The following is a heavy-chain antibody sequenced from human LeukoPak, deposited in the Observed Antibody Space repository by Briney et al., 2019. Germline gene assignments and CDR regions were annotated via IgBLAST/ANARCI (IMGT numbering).Heavy chain of an antibody. CDR2: IDSSGSTI. J-gene: IGHJ4*02. V-gene: IGHV3-48*03. CDR1: GFTFSSYE. D-gene: IGHD5-18*01. Sequence: GGSLRLSCAASGFTFSSYEMNWVRQAPGKGLEWVSYIDSSGSTIYYADSVKGRFTISRDNAKNSLYLQMNRLRAEDTDVYYCAREGEIHLWLSGVFDYWGQGTLVTVSS. CDR3: AREGEIHLWLSGVFDY.